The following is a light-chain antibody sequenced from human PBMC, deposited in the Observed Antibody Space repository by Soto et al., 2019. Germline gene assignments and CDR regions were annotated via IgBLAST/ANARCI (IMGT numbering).Light chain of an antibody. CDR1: QNINTW. CDR3: QQSNG. CDR2: DAS. V-gene: IGKV1-5*01. Sequence: DIQMTQSPSILSASVGDRVTITCRATQNINTWLAWYQQKPGKAPKMLICDASRLQNGVPSRFSGSGSGTQFTLTISSLQPDDFATYYCQQSNGFGPGTKLDVK. J-gene: IGKJ2*01.